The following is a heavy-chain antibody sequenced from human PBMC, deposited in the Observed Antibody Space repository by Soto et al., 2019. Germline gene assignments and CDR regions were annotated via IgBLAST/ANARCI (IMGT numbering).Heavy chain of an antibody. V-gene: IGHV3-23*01. D-gene: IGHD3-3*01. J-gene: IGHJ5*02. CDR1: GFTFSSYA. CDR3: AKDRPVTIFGVVENWFDP. Sequence: PGGSLRLSXAASGFTFSSYAMSWVRQAPGKGLEWVSAISGSGGSTHYADSVKGRFTISRDNSKNTLYLQMNSLRAEDTAVYYCAKDRPVTIFGVVENWFDPWGQGTLVTVSS. CDR2: ISGSGGST.